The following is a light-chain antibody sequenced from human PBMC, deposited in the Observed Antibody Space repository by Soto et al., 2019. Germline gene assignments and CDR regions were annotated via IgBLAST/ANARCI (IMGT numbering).Light chain of an antibody. V-gene: IGKV1-39*01. CDR2: AAS. CDR3: QQSYSTPQT. J-gene: IGKJ3*01. Sequence: DIQMTQSPSSLSASVGDRVTITCRASQSISSYLNWYQQKPGKAPKLLIYAASSLQSGVPSRFSGSRSGPDFTLTISSLQPEDVATYYCQQSYSTPQTFGPGTKVDIK. CDR1: QSISSY.